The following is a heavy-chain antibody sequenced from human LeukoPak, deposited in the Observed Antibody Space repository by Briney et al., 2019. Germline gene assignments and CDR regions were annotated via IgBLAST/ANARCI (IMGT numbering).Heavy chain of an antibody. V-gene: IGHV4-61*01. CDR3: ARDRGSGSSKAFDY. Sequence: SEALSLTCTVSGGSINSGSYYWSWIRQPPGKGLEWIGYIYYSGSTNYNPSLKSRVTMSVDTSKNQFSLKLSSVTAADTAVYYCARDRGSGSSKAFDYWGQGTLVTVSS. CDR1: GGSINSGSYY. CDR2: IYYSGST. J-gene: IGHJ4*02. D-gene: IGHD2-2*01.